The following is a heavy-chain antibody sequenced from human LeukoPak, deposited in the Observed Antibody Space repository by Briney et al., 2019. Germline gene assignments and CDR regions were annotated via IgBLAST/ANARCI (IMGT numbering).Heavy chain of an antibody. CDR2: MNPNNGNT. V-gene: IGHV1-8*01. CDR3: ARGPFGESFIGDY. D-gene: IGHD3-10*01. J-gene: IGHJ4*02. CDR1: GYTFSNYD. Sequence: ASVKVSCKTSGYTFSNYDINWVRQAPGQGLEWKGWMNPNNGNTGYAQKFQGRVTMTRDTSITTAYMDLSSLTSDDTAVYYCARGPFGESFIGDYWGQGTLVTVSS.